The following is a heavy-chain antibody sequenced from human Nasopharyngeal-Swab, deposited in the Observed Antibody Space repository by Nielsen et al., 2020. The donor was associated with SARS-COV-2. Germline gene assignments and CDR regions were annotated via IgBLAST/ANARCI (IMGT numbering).Heavy chain of an antibody. V-gene: IGHV3-48*04. CDR2: ISSSTSTI. Sequence: GASLKISCAASGFTFSSYTMNWVRQAPGMGLEWVSCISSSTSTIYYTDSVKGRFTVSRDNAKNSLYLQMNSLRAEDTAVYYCARDGLDYDFWSAYFMDVWGQGTTVTVSS. J-gene: IGHJ6*02. D-gene: IGHD3-3*01. CDR3: ARDGLDYDFWSAYFMDV. CDR1: GFTFSSYT.